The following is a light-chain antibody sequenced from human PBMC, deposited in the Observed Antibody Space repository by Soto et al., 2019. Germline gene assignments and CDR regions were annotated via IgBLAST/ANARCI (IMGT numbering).Light chain of an antibody. Sequence: EIVLTQSPATLSWSRVEVGAVGCVASQSVSSSYLAWYQQKPGQAPRLLIYGTSNRATGIPDRFSGSGSGTDFSLTISSLEPGDLAVYYCQQYGSSPRTFGQGTKVDIK. CDR1: QSVSSSY. V-gene: IGKV3-20*01. CDR2: GTS. CDR3: QQYGSSPRT. J-gene: IGKJ1*01.